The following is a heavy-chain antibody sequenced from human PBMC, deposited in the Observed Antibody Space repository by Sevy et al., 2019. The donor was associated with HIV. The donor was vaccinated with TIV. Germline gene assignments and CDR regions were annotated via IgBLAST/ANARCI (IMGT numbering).Heavy chain of an antibody. CDR2: ISGSGGST. CDR1: GFTFSSYA. Sequence: GGSLRLSCAASGFTFSSYAMSWVRQAPGKGLEWVSAISGSGGSTYYADSVKGRFTISRDNSKNRLYLQMNSLRAEDTAVYYCTTDPIIVLMVTDGMDVWGQGTTVTVSS. J-gene: IGHJ6*02. V-gene: IGHV3-23*01. CDR3: TTDPIIVLMVTDGMDV. D-gene: IGHD2-8*01.